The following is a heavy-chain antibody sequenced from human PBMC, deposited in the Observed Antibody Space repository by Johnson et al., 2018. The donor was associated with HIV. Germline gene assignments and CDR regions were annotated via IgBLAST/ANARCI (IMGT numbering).Heavy chain of an antibody. V-gene: IGHV3-74*03. CDR1: GFIFRNYW. CDR3: AKGRGYYNFWSGPDAFDI. D-gene: IGHD3-3*01. CDR2: IYSDGSDT. J-gene: IGHJ3*02. Sequence: VQLVESGGGLVPPGGSLRLSCAASGFIFRNYWMYWVRQAPGKGLVWVARIYSDGSDTAYADSVKGRFTISRDNAKKTLYLQMKSLRAEDTAVYYGAKGRGYYNFWSGPDAFDIWGQGTMATVSS.